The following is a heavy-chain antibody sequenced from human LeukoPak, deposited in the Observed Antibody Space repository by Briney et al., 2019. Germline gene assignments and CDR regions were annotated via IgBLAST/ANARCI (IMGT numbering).Heavy chain of an antibody. J-gene: IGHJ6*03. Sequence: GGSLRLSCAASGFTFSSYSMNWVRQAPGKGLEWVSSISSSSSYIYYADSVKGRFTISRDNAKNSLYLQMNSLRAEDTAVYYCARDNAKHYDILTGYKYYYYMDVWGKGTTVTISS. CDR2: ISSSSSYI. V-gene: IGHV3-21*01. CDR3: ARDNAKHYDILTGYKYYYYMDV. CDR1: GFTFSSYS. D-gene: IGHD3-9*01.